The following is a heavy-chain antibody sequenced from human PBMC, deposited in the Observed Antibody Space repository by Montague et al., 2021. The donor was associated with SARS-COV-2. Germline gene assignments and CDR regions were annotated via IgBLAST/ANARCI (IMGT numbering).Heavy chain of an antibody. V-gene: IGHV4-59*01. CDR3: ARVFPRWLQFDPYFDY. CDR2: INYSGST. D-gene: IGHD5-24*01. CDR1: GGSISSYY. Sequence: SETLSLTCTVSGGSISSYYWSWIRQPPGKGLEWIGYINYSGSTNYNPSLKSRVTISVDTSKNQFSLKQSSVTAADTAVYYCARVFPRWLQFDPYFDYWGQGTLVTVSS. J-gene: IGHJ4*02.